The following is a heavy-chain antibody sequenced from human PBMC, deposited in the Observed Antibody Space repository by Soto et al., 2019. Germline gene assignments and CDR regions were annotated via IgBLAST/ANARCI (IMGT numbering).Heavy chain of an antibody. CDR3: ARGIRKYYGVDV. D-gene: IGHD5-18*01. Sequence: EVQLVESGGGLVQPGGSLRLSCVASGFTFRTYWMHWVRQAPGKGLVWVSRIKFDGSTTSYADSVKGRFTISRDNAKNTVYLQMNSLGGEDTGVYYCARGIRKYYGVDVWGQGTTVPVSS. J-gene: IGHJ6*01. CDR2: IKFDGSTT. V-gene: IGHV3-74*01. CDR1: GFTFRTYW.